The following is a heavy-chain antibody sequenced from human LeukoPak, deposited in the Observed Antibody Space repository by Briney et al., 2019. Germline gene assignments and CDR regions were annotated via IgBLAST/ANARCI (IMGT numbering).Heavy chain of an antibody. V-gene: IGHV3-23*01. CDR1: GFTFSSYA. Sequence: GGCLRLSCAASGFTFSSYAMSWVRQAPGKGLDWVSAISGSGGSTYYADSVKGRFTISRDNSKDTLYLQMNSLRAEDTAVYYCANEEPLYDYVWGSYLDYWGQGTLVTVSS. D-gene: IGHD3-16*01. J-gene: IGHJ4*02. CDR2: ISGSGGST. CDR3: ANEEPLYDYVWGSYLDY.